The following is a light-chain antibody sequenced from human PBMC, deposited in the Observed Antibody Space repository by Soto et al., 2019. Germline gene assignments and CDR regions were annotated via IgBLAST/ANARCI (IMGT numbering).Light chain of an antibody. Sequence: QSVLTQPASVSGSPGQSITISCTGTSSDVGGYNYVSWYQQHPGKAPRFVIYDVTKRPSGVSNRFSGSKSGNTASLTISGLQAEDEADYYCCSYAGSYTLYVFGTGTKVTVL. V-gene: IGLV2-14*01. CDR2: DVT. CDR1: SSDVGGYNY. CDR3: CSYAGSYTLYV. J-gene: IGLJ1*01.